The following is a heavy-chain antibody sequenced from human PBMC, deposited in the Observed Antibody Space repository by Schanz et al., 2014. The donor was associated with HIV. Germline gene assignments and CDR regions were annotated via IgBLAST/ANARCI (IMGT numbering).Heavy chain of an antibody. V-gene: IGHV4-34*01. J-gene: IGHJ6*02. CDR3: ARGSGLTHFYFYGMDV. D-gene: IGHD3-9*01. CDR1: GGSFSGYY. Sequence: QVQLQHWGAGLLKPSETLSLTCAVYGGSFSGYYWSWIRQPPGKGLEWIGEINHSGSTNYNPSLKSRVTISVDTSKNQFSLKLSSVTAADTAVYYCARGSGLTHFYFYGMDVWGQGTTVTVSS. CDR2: INHSGST.